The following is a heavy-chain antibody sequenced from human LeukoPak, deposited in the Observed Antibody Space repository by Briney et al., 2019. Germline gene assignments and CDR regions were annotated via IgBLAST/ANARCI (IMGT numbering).Heavy chain of an antibody. CDR2: IIPILGIA. Sequence: SVKVSCKASGGTFSSYAISWVRQAPGQGLEWMGRIIPILGIANYAQKFQGRVTITADKSTSTAYMELSSLRSEDTAVYYRARAGVHDYGDYGSAFDIWGQGTMVTVSS. CDR1: GGTFSSYA. V-gene: IGHV1-69*04. J-gene: IGHJ3*02. CDR3: ARAGVHDYGDYGSAFDI. D-gene: IGHD4-17*01.